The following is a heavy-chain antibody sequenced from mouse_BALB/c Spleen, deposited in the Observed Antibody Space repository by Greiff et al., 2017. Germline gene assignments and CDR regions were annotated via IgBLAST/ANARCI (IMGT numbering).Heavy chain of an antibody. CDR1: GFTFSSFG. D-gene: IGHD1-1*01. CDR3: ARDGSSYGDY. V-gene: IGHV5-17*02. CDR2: ISSGSSTI. Sequence: EVHLVESGGGLVQPGGSRKLSCAASGFTFSSFGMHWVRQAPEKGLEWVAYISSGSSTIYYADTVKGRFTISRDNPKNTLFLQMTSLRSEDTAMYYCARDGSSYGDYWGQGTTLTVSS. J-gene: IGHJ2*01.